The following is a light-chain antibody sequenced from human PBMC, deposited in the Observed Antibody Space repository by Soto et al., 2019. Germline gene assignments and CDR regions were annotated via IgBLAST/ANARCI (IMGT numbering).Light chain of an antibody. CDR3: AAWDDSLNGPVV. Sequence: QSVLTQPPSASGTPGQRVTISCSGSSSNIGSNTVNWYQQLPGTAPKLLIYSNNQRPSGVPDRISGSKSGTSASLAISGLXXXDEADYYCAAWDDSLNGPVVXGGGTKVTVL. CDR1: SSNIGSNT. V-gene: IGLV1-44*01. CDR2: SNN. J-gene: IGLJ2*01.